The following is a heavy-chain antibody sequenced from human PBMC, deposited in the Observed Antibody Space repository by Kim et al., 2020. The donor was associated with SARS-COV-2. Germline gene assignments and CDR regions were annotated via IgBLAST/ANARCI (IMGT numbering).Heavy chain of an antibody. D-gene: IGHD6-19*01. J-gene: IGHJ3*02. V-gene: IGHV4-39*01. CDR1: DGSISSNSYY. Sequence: SETLSLTCTVSDGSISSNSYYWGWIRQPPGQGLEWIGTIYYSGSTYYNPSLKSRVTISVDTSKNQFSLKLTSGTAADTAVFYCARQGVAVHTGGPDAFDMWGQGTMVTVSS. CDR3: ARQGVAVHTGGPDAFDM. CDR2: IYYSGST.